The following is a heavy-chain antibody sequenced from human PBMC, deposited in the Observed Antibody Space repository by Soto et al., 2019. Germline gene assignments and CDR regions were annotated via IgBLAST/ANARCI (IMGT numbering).Heavy chain of an antibody. J-gene: IGHJ2*01. D-gene: IGHD2-15*01. V-gene: IGHV1-69*12. CDR1: GGTFSSYA. Sequence: QVQLVQSGAEVKKPGSSVKVSCKASGGTFSSYAISWVRQAPGQGLEWMGGIIPIFGTTNYAQKFQGRVTISADDSTSTAYMELISMRSEDTSMYYCARVVTVVKSFHYWYFDIWGRGTLVTVSS. CDR2: IIPIFGTT. CDR3: ARVVTVVKSFHYWYFDI.